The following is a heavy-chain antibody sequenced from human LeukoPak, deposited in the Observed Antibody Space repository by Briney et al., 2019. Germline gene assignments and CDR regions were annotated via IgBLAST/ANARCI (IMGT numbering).Heavy chain of an antibody. CDR3: ARLLRVGYCSTTTCNWFDP. CDR2: IFYSGST. CDR1: SGSISTSNYY. V-gene: IGHV4-39*07. D-gene: IGHD2-2*03. Sequence: SETLSLTCTVSSGSISTSNYYWGWVRQPPGKALEWIGNIFYSGSTYYSPSLKSRVTISVDTSKNQFSLKLSSVTAADTAVYYCARLLRVGYCSTTTCNWFDPWRQGSLVTVCS. J-gene: IGHJ5*02.